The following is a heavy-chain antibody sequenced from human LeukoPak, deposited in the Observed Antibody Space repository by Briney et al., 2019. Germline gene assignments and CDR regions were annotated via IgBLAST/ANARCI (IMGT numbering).Heavy chain of an antibody. V-gene: IGHV3-30-3*02. CDR2: ISYDGSNK. D-gene: IGHD3-16*02. CDR3: AKDEGITFGGVIVAAWYFDL. Sequence: GGSLRLSCAASGFIFSSYAMHWVRQAPGKGLEWVAVISYDGSNKYYADSVKGRFTISRDNSKNTLYLQMNSLRAEDTAVYYCAKDEGITFGGVIVAAWYFDLWGRGTLVTVSS. J-gene: IGHJ2*01. CDR1: GFIFSSYA.